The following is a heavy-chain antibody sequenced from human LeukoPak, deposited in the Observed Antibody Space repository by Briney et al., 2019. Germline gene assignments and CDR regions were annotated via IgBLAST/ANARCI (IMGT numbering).Heavy chain of an antibody. D-gene: IGHD1-26*01. Sequence: SETLSLTCAVYGGSFSGYYWSWIRQPPGKGLEWIGEINHSGSTNYNPSLKSRVTISVDTSKNQFSLKLSSVTAADTAVYYCARVMGATTMFDYWGQGTLVTVSS. CDR1: GGSFSGYY. CDR3: ARVMGATTMFDY. CDR2: INHSGST. V-gene: IGHV4-34*01. J-gene: IGHJ4*02.